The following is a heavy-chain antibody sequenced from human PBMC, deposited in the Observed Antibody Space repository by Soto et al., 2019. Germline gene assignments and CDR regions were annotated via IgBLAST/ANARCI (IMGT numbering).Heavy chain of an antibody. V-gene: IGHV6-1*01. CDR3: AKDARRQQLGYYYYGMDV. CDR1: GDSVSSNSAA. J-gene: IGHJ6*02. D-gene: IGHD6-13*01. CDR2: TYYRSKWYN. Sequence: SQTLSLTFAISGDSVSSNSAAWDWIRQSPSRGLEWLGRTYYRSKWYNDYADSVKGRFTISRDNSKNTLYLQMNSLRAEDTAVYYCAKDARRQQLGYYYYGMDVWGQGTTVTVSS.